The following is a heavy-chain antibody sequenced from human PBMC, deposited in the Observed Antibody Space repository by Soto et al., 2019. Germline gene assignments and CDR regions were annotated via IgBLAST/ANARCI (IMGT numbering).Heavy chain of an antibody. Sequence: EVQLVESGGGLVKPGGSLSLSCAASGFIFSSYSMNWVRQAPGKGLEWVSSISSSSSYIYYADSVKGRFTISRDNAKNSLYLQMNSLRAEDTAVYYCARYDYSNLDYWGQGTLVTVSS. CDR1: GFIFSSYS. CDR2: ISSSSSYI. CDR3: ARYDYSNLDY. J-gene: IGHJ4*02. V-gene: IGHV3-21*01. D-gene: IGHD4-4*01.